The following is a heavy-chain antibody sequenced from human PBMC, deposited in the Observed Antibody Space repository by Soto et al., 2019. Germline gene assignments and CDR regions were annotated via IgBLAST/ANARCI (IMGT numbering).Heavy chain of an antibody. CDR3: AKTLGSYCISTSCPLDY. CDR1: GFTFSSYG. D-gene: IGHD2-2*01. Sequence: ESGGGVVQPGRSLRLSCAASGFTFSSYGMHWVRQAPGKGLEWVAVKYYADSVKGRFTISRDNSKNTLYLQMNSLRAEDTAVYYCAKTLGSYCISTSCPLDYWGQGTLVTVSS. V-gene: IGHV3-30*18. J-gene: IGHJ4*02. CDR2: K.